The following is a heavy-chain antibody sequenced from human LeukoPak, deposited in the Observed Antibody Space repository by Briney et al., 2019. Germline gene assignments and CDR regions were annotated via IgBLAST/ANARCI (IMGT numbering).Heavy chain of an antibody. D-gene: IGHD3-22*01. V-gene: IGHV4-30-4*01. CDR2: IYYSGST. J-gene: IGHJ3*02. CDR1: GGSISSGDYY. CDR3: ARGSNYYDSSEAPHDAFDI. Sequence: KPSETLSLTCTVSGGSISSGDYYWSWIRQPPGKGLEWIGHIYYSGSTYYNPSLKSRVTISVDTSKNQFSLKLSSVTAADTAVYYCARGSNYYDSSEAPHDAFDIWGQGTMVTVSS.